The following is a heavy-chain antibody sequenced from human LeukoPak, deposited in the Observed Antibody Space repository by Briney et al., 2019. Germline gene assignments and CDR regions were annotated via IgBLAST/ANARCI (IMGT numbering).Heavy chain of an antibody. CDR1: GFTFSSYS. CDR3: ASFLHRRRVVVVAAPDY. D-gene: IGHD2-15*01. J-gene: IGHJ4*02. CDR2: ISSRSSTI. Sequence: GGSLRLSCAASGFTFSSYSMNWVRQAPGKGLEWVSYISSRSSTIYYADSVKGRFTISRDNAKNSLYLQMNSLRAEDTAVYYCASFLHRRRVVVVAAPDYWGQGTLVTVSS. V-gene: IGHV3-48*01.